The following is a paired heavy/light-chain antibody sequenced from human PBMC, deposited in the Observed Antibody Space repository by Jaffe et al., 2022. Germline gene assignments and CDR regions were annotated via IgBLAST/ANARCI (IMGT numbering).Heavy chain of an antibody. J-gene: IGHJ4*02. Sequence: EVQLVESGGGLVQPGGSLRLSCAASGFTSRTYEMNWVRQAPGKGLEWLSYISSGGATTYYADSVKGRFTISRDNGKKSMYLQMNRLRAEDTAIYYCTAGYSSTWFFYNWGQGTLVTVSS. CDR1: GFTSRTYE. V-gene: IGHV3-48*03. D-gene: IGHD6-13*01. CDR2: ISSGGATT. CDR3: TAGYSSTWFFYN.
Light chain of an antibody. Sequence: EIVLTQSPATLSVSPGERATLSCRASQSVYSNLAWYQQKPGQAPRLLIYGASTRATGIPARFSGSGSGTEFTLTIGSLQSEDFAVYYCQQYNNWPPYTFGQGTKLEIK. CDR3: QQYNNWPPYT. V-gene: IGKV3-15*01. CDR2: GAS. J-gene: IGKJ2*01. CDR1: QSVYSN.